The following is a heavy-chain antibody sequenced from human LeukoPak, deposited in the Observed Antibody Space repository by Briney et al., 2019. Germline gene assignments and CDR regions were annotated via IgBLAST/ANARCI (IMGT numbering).Heavy chain of an antibody. V-gene: IGHV3-74*01. CDR3: ARGLRDRYGMDV. J-gene: IGHJ6*02. CDR1: GFPFDTYW. Sequence: QPGGSLRLSCVASGFPFDTYWMHWVRQAPGKGLVWVSRIHRDGNNINYADFVQGRFTVSRDNAKNTLYLQMHSLRVEDTAMYYCARGLRDRYGMDVWGQGTTVTVSS. CDR2: IHRDGNNI.